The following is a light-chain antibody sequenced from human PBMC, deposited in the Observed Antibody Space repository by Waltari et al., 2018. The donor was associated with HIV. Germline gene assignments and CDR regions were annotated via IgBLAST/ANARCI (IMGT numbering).Light chain of an antibody. Sequence: IVLVQSPATLSLSPGERATLFCTASQGISDYLAWYQQKAGQPPRLLIFDTSNRATGVPARVSGSGAGTDFTLTISSREPGDSAVYYCQQGQNQYTFGQGTTLEIK. CDR3: QQGQNQYT. CDR1: QGISDY. V-gene: IGKV3D-11*01. J-gene: IGKJ2*01. CDR2: DTS.